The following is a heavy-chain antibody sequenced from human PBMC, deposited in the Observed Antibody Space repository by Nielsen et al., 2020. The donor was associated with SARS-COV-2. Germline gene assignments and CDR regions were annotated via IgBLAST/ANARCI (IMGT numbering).Heavy chain of an antibody. J-gene: IGHJ6*02. D-gene: IGHD3/OR15-3a*01. CDR1: GYTFTGYY. Sequence: ASVKVPCTASGYTFTGYYIHWVRQAPGQGPEWMGRINLYSGGTNYAQKFQGTVTMTRDASISTVYMELTSDDTAVYYCATARATIFGLVMSYGMDVWGQGTTVAVSS. CDR2: INLYSGGT. V-gene: IGHV1-2*06. CDR3: ATARATIFGLVMSYGMDV.